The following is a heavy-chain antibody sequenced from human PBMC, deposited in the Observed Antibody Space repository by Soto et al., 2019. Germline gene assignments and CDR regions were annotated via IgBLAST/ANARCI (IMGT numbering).Heavy chain of an antibody. Sequence: QVQLVESGGGVVQPGRSLRLSCAASGFTFSSYGMHWVRQAPGKGLEWVAVISYDESNKSYAGSVKGRFTISRDNXXNTLDLQMNSLRVEDTAVYYCGRGGGGSAYTPTDYWGQGTLVTVSS. J-gene: IGHJ4*02. V-gene: IGHV3-30*03. D-gene: IGHD3-16*01. CDR3: GRGGGGSAYTPTDY. CDR1: GFTFSSYG. CDR2: ISYDESNK.